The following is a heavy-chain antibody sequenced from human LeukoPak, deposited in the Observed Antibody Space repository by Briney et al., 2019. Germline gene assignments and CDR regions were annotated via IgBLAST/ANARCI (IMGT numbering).Heavy chain of an antibody. CDR3: ARVSIVGATFFDY. V-gene: IGHV3-64*01. J-gene: IGHJ4*02. D-gene: IGHD1-26*01. Sequence: RGSLRLSCAASGFTFSSYAMHWVRQAPGKGLEYVSAISSNGGSTYYANSVKGRFTISRDNSKNTLYLQMGSLRAEDMAVYYCARVSIVGATFFDYWGQGTLVTVSS. CDR2: ISSNGGST. CDR1: GFTFSSYA.